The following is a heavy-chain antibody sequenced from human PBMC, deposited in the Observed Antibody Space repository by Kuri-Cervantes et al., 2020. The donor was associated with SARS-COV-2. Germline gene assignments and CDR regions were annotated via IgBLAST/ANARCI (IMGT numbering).Heavy chain of an antibody. CDR3: ARDASVVGFSSSPPLP. D-gene: IGHD6-6*01. Sequence: SVKVSCRASGCTFSSYAISWVRQAPGQGLEWMGRIIPIFGTANYAQKFQGRVTITADESTSTAYMELSSLRSEDTAVYYCARDASVVGFSSSPPLPWGQGTLVTVSS. V-gene: IGHV1-69*13. J-gene: IGHJ5*02. CDR2: IIPIFGTA. CDR1: GCTFSSYA.